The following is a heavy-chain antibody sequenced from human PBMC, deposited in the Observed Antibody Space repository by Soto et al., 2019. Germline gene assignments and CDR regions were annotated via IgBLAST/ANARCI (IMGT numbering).Heavy chain of an antibody. CDR3: ARERVESHYDILTGSPLDI. CDR2: INTANGNR. D-gene: IGHD3-9*01. J-gene: IGHJ3*02. CDR1: GYTFANYA. Sequence: QVPLVQSGAEVKKPGASVKISCETSGYTFANYAIHWVRQAPGQRLEWMAWINTANGNRKFLQKIQGRVTITRDTSARTVHMELSSLTSEDTAVYYCARERVESHYDILTGSPLDIWGQGTMVTVSS. V-gene: IGHV1-3*04.